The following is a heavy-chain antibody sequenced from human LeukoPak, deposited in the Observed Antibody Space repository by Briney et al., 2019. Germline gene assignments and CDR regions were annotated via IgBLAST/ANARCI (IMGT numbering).Heavy chain of an antibody. CDR3: ARPLGPYSSKVAFDI. V-gene: IGHV4-59*08. D-gene: IGHD6-13*01. CDR2: IYHVGST. CDR1: GGSISSYY. J-gene: IGHJ3*02. Sequence: PSGTLSLTCTVSGGSISSYYWSWIRQPPGKGLEWIGYIYHVGSTHYKPPLTSRVTISVDTSKNQFSPKLSSVTAADTAVYYCARPLGPYSSKVAFDIWGQGTMGT.